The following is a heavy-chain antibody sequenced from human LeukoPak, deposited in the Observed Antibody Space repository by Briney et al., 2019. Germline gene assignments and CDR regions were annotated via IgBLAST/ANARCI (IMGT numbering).Heavy chain of an antibody. V-gene: IGHV1-2*02. CDR3: ARGGTGITMVRGVSFYVGMDV. CDR1: GYTFTGYY. D-gene: IGHD3-10*01. Sequence: ASVKVSCKASGYTFTGYYMRWVRQAPGQGLEWMGWINPNSGGTNYAQKFQGRVTMTRDTSISTAYMELSRLRSDDTAVYYCARGGTGITMVRGVSFYVGMDVWSQGTTVTVSS. J-gene: IGHJ6*02. CDR2: INPNSGGT.